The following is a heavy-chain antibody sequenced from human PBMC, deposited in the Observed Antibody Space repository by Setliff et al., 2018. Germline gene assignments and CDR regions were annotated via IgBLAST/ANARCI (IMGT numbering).Heavy chain of an antibody. J-gene: IGHJ4*02. CDR2: ISHSGST. CDR3: ARDMGQPYYFES. Sequence: SETLSLTCAVYGGSFNVYFWSWIRQPPGKGLEWIGEISHSGSTNYNPSLKSRVTMSVDTSKRQFSLKLGSATAADTAVYYCARDMGQPYYFESWGLGTLVTVSS. V-gene: IGHV4-34*01. CDR1: GGSFNVYF. D-gene: IGHD1-1*01.